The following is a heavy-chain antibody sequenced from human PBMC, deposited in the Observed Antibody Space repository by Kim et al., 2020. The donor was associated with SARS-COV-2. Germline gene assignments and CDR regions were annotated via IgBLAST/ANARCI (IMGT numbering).Heavy chain of an antibody. D-gene: IGHD3-3*01. CDR3: VRTVSGVTNFYY. V-gene: IGHV3-48*02. J-gene: IGHJ4*02. Sequence: YDADSVKRRFTISRDNARNSLYLQMNGLRDEDTGVYYCVRTVSGVTNFYYWGQGTLVTVSS.